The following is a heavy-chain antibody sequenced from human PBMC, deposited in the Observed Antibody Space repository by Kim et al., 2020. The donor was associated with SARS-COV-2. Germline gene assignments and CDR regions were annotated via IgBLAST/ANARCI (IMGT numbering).Heavy chain of an antibody. CDR1: GYRFTKYW. V-gene: IGHV5-51*01. J-gene: IGHJ3*02. CDR3: ARAPSGTSYPDAFDI. D-gene: IGHD1-26*01. CDR2: IYPGDSDT. Sequence: GESLKISCETSGYRFTKYWIGWVRQMPGKGLEWMGIIYPGDSDTIYSPSFRGQVTISADNSITTAYLQWTGLKASDTAFYYCARAPSGTSYPDAFDIWGQGTMVTVSP.